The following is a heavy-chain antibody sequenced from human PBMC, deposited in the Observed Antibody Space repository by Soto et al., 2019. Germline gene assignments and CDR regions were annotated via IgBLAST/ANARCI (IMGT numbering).Heavy chain of an antibody. CDR1: GYTFTSYG. V-gene: IGHV1-18*04. Sequence: SVKVSCKASGYTFTSYGIGWVRQAPGQGLEWMGWISAYNGNTNYAQKFQGRVTMTTDTSTRIAYMDLTSLTSEDTAVYYCARDPSSGYGVAYWRQGTLVTVSS. CDR3: ARDPSSGYGVAY. D-gene: IGHD3-22*01. CDR2: ISAYNGNT. J-gene: IGHJ4*02.